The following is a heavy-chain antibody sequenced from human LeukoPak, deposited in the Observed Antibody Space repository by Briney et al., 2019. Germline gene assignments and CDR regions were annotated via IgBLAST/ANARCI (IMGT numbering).Heavy chain of an antibody. CDR2: FDPEDGET. J-gene: IGHJ4*02. CDR1: GYTLTELS. D-gene: IGHD3-22*01. V-gene: IGHV1-24*01. Sequence: ASVKVSCKVSGYTLTELSMHWVRQAPGKGLEWMGGFDPEDGETIYAQKIQGRVTMTEDTSTDTAYMELSSLRSEDTAVYYCATRLNYYDSSGYDYWGQGTLVTVSS. CDR3: ATRLNYYDSSGYDY.